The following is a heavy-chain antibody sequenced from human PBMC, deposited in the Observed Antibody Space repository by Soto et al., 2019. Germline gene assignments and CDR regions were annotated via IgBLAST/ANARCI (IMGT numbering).Heavy chain of an antibody. V-gene: IGHV1-69*08. J-gene: IGHJ2*01. Sequence: QVQLVQSGAEVKKPGSSVKVSCKASGGTFSSYTISWVRQAPEQGLEWMGRIIPILGIANYAQKFQGRVTITADKSTSTAYMELSSLRSEDTAVYYCARDRQVRGVITQENWYFDLWGRGTLVTVSS. D-gene: IGHD3-10*01. CDR2: IIPILGIA. CDR1: GGTFSSYT. CDR3: ARDRQVRGVITQENWYFDL.